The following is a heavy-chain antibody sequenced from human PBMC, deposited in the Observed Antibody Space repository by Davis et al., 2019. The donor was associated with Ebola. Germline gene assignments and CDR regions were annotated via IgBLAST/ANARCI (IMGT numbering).Heavy chain of an antibody. CDR3: AKDTHWNDGSAIYYYYYYGMDV. CDR2: ISYDGSHK. J-gene: IGHJ6*04. D-gene: IGHD1-1*01. CDR1: GFTFSTYG. V-gene: IGHV3-30*18. Sequence: PGGSLRLSCAASGFTFSTYGMHWVRQAPGKGLEWVAVISYDGSHKYSADSVRGRFTISRDNAKNSLYLQMNSLRAEDTAVYYCAKDTHWNDGSAIYYYYYYGMDVWGKGTTVTVSS.